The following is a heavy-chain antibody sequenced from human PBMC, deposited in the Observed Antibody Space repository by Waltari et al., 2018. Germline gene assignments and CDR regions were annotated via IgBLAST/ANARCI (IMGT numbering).Heavy chain of an antibody. Sequence: GGSLRLSCAASGFSLSSYWMSWVRQAPGKGLEWVANIRQDGLDRGHGDSVKGRFIISRDNARNSVYLQMNSLTAEDTAVYYCARDVNGVLDYWGQGTLVTVSS. D-gene: IGHD2-8*01. CDR1: GFSLSSYW. V-gene: IGHV3-7*01. J-gene: IGHJ4*02. CDR2: IRQDGLDR. CDR3: ARDVNGVLDY.